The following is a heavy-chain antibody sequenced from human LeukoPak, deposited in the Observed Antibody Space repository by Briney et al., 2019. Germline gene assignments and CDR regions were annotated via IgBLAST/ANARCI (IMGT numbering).Heavy chain of an antibody. Sequence: ASVKVSCKASGYTFTSYAMNWVRQAPGQGLEWMGWINTNTGNPTYAQGFTGRFVFSLDTSVSTAYLQISSLKAEDTAVYYCARDLSVEDTAMGKVNYYYYYGMDVWGQGTTVTVSS. CDR2: INTNTGNP. D-gene: IGHD5-18*01. V-gene: IGHV7-4-1*02. J-gene: IGHJ6*02. CDR3: ARDLSVEDTAMGKVNYYYYYGMDV. CDR1: GYTFTSYA.